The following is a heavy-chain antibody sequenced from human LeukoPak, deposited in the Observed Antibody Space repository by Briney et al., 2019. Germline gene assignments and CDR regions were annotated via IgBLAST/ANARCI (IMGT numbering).Heavy chain of an antibody. J-gene: IGHJ3*02. CDR1: GFTFSGSA. V-gene: IGHV3-73*01. D-gene: IGHD2-15*01. Sequence: GGSLRLSCAASGFTFSGSALHWVRQASGKGLEGGGRIRSPANGYPTAYAASVKGRFTISRDDSNNKAYLKMDSLKTEDTAVYYCASRQYCSGGSCYGLGDAFDIWGQGTMVTVSS. CDR2: IRSPANGYPT. CDR3: ASRQYCSGGSCYGLGDAFDI.